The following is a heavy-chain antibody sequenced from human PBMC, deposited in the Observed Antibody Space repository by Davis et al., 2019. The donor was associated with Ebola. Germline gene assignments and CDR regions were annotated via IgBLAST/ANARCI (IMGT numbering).Heavy chain of an antibody. CDR3: ARDLVVQGVRRWDGMDV. CDR2: IWYDGSNK. Sequence: PGGSLRLSCAASGFTFSSYGMHWVRQAPGKGLEWVAVIWYDGSNKYYADSVKGRFTISRDNSKNTLYLQMNSLRAEDTAVYYCARDLVVQGVRRWDGMDVWGQGTTVTVSS. J-gene: IGHJ6*02. CDR1: GFTFSSYG. D-gene: IGHD3-10*01. V-gene: IGHV3-33*01.